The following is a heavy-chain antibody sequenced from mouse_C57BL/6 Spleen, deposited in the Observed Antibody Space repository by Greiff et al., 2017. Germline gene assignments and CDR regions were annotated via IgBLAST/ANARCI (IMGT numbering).Heavy chain of an antibody. J-gene: IGHJ2*01. V-gene: IGHV5-16*01. CDR1: GFTFSDYY. CDR2: IIYDGSST. Sequence: EVMLVESEGGLVQPGSSLKLSCTASGFTFSDYYMAWVRQVPEKGLEWVANIIYDGSSTTYLDSLKSRFIISRDNAKNILYLQMSSLKSEDTATYYCARERVYRGFDYWGQGTTLTVSS. CDR3: ARERVYRGFDY.